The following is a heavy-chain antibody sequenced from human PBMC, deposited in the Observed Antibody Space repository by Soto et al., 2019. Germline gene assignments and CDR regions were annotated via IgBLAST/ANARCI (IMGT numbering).Heavy chain of an antibody. Sequence: QVQLVESWGGVVQPGRSLRLSCAASGFTFSSYAMHWVRQAPGKGLEWVAVISYDGSNKYYADSVKGRFTISRDNSKNTLYLQMTSLRAEDTAVYYCASLLAEAVESFDYWGQGTLVTVSS. J-gene: IGHJ4*02. V-gene: IGHV3-30-3*01. CDR3: ASLLAEAVESFDY. CDR1: GFTFSSYA. CDR2: ISYDGSNK. D-gene: IGHD6-13*01.